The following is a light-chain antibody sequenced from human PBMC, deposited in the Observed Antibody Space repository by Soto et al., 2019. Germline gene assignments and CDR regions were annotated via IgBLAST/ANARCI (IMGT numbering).Light chain of an antibody. CDR1: SSIIGNYY. V-gene: IGLV1-51*02. CDR2: ENN. CDR3: AAWDNNLSAVV. Sequence: QAVVTQPPSVSAAPGQKVTISCSGSSSIIGNYYVSWYRQLPGTAPKLLIYENNKRPSGIPDRFSGSKSGTSATLDITGLQTGDEADYYCAAWDNNLSAVVFGGGTKLTVL. J-gene: IGLJ2*01.